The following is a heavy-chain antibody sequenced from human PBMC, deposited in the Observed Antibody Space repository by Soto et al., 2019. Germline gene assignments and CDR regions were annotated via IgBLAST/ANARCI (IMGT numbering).Heavy chain of an antibody. J-gene: IGHJ6*02. CDR2: INNDGSSS. CDR1: GFTFSNYW. V-gene: IGHV3-74*01. Sequence: EVQLVESGGGLVQPGGSLRLSCAVSGFTFSNYWMYWVRQAPGKGPVWVSRINNDGSSSIYADSVKGRFTISRDNAANTMDLHMNSLRGEDTAVYYGARGDFLSLLTRTTHYYGLDVWGQGTPVTVSS. CDR3: ARGDFLSLLTRTTHYYGLDV. D-gene: IGHD1-20*01.